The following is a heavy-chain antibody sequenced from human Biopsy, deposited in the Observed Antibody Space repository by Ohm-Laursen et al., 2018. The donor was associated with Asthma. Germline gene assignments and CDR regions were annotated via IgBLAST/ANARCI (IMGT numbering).Heavy chain of an antibody. V-gene: IGHV1-69*01. CDR2: LIPVLGTP. J-gene: IGHJ6*02. Sequence: SSVKVSCKVSGDSFSNYAISWVRQAPGQGLEWMGGLIPVLGTPDHAQMFEGRVTITADESTSTAYMELSSLSSEDTAVYYCAREYSGCDRIVYYYSGLEVWGQGTTVTVSS. CDR1: GDSFSNYA. CDR3: AREYSGCDRIVYYYSGLEV. D-gene: IGHD5-12*01.